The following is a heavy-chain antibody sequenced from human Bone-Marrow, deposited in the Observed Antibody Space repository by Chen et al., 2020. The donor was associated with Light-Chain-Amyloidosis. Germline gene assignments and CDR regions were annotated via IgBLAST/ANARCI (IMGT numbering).Heavy chain of an antibody. CDR1: GASISNYY. CDR3: ARDRRFGNFDY. CDR2: VYYSGST. D-gene: IGHD3-10*01. J-gene: IGHJ4*02. V-gene: IGHV4-59*01. Sequence: QVQLQESGPGLVKPSETLSLTCTVSGASISNYYWSCIRQPPGKRLEWIGYVYYSGSTNYNPSLKSRVTISVDTSKNQLSLKLNSVTAADTAVYYCARDRRFGNFDYWGQGTLVTVSS.